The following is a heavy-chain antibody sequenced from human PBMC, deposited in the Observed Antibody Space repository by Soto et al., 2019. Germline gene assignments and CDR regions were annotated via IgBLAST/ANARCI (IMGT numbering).Heavy chain of an antibody. D-gene: IGHD6-6*01. CDR2: IKSKTEGGTT. CDR3: TTDGVIAARDGVFY. CDR1: GFTFSNAW. J-gene: IGHJ4*02. V-gene: IGHV3-15*01. Sequence: EVQLVESGGGLVKPGGSLRLSCAASGFTFSNAWMSWVGQAPGKGLEWVGRIKSKTEGGTTDYAAPVKGRFTISRDDSKNTLYLQMNSLKTEDTAVYYCTTDGVIAARDGVFYWGQGTLVTVSS.